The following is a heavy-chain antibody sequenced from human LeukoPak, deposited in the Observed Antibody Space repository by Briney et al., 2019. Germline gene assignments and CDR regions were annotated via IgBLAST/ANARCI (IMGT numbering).Heavy chain of an antibody. CDR1: SGSISSYY. Sequence: PSETLSLTCTVSSGSISSYYWSWIRQPPGKGLEWIGYIYYSGSTNYNPSLKSRVTISVDTSENQFSLKLSSVTAADTAVYYCARSLGYSYGFFGYWGQGTLVTVSS. V-gene: IGHV4-59*01. CDR3: ARSLGYSYGFFGY. J-gene: IGHJ4*02. D-gene: IGHD5-18*01. CDR2: IYYSGST.